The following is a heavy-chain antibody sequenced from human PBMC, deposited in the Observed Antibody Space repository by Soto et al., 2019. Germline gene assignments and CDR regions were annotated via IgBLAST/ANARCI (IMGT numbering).Heavy chain of an antibody. CDR3: TNPLDIGMAADDIDY. V-gene: IGHV3-64D*06. CDR1: GLTFISYA. J-gene: IGHJ4*02. CDR2: SSSNGGST. D-gene: IGHD6-13*01. Sequence: XGPLRLSWSAAGLTFISYAMDWVRQAPGKGLEYVSASSSNGGSTDYADSVKGRFTISRDNSKNTLYLQMSSLRAEDTAVYYFTNPLDIGMAADDIDYWGQGTLVTVSS.